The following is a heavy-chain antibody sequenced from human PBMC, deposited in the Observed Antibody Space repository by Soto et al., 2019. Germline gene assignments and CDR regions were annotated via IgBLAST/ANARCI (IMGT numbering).Heavy chain of an antibody. CDR1: GASISSYY. D-gene: IGHD6-19*01. Sequence: LSLTCTVSGASISSYYWNWIRQPAGKGLEWIGRIYISGSTNYNPSLNSRVTMSLDTSKNQLSLKLSSVIAADTAVYYCAREREEIGQWLALYDTRGQGTLVTVSS. CDR3: AREREEIGQWLALYDT. V-gene: IGHV4-4*07. CDR2: IYISGST. J-gene: IGHJ5*02.